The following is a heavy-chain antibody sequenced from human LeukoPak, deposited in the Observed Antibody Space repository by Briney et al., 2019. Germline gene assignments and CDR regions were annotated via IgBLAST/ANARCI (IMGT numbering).Heavy chain of an antibody. J-gene: IGHJ4*02. Sequence: SETLSLTCTVSGGSISSDGYYWSWIRQHPGKGLEWIGYIYYSGSTYYNPSLKSRVTISADTSKTQFSLKLSSVTAADTAVYYCARARSAAGNFDYWGQGTLVTVSS. CDR3: ARARSAAGNFDY. D-gene: IGHD6-13*01. CDR2: IYYSGST. CDR1: GGSISSDGYY. V-gene: IGHV4-31*03.